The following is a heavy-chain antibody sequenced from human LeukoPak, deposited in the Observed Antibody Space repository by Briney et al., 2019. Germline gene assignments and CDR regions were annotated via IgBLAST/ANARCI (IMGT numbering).Heavy chain of an antibody. CDR1: GFTFSSYS. J-gene: IGHJ3*02. D-gene: IGHD1-26*01. Sequence: GGPLRLSCAASGFTFSSYSMNWVRQAPGKGLEWVSSISSSSSYIYYADSVKGRFTISRDNAKNSLYLQMNSLRAEDTAVYYCARDGNDAFDIWGQGTMVTVSS. CDR3: ARDGNDAFDI. V-gene: IGHV3-21*01. CDR2: ISSSSSYI.